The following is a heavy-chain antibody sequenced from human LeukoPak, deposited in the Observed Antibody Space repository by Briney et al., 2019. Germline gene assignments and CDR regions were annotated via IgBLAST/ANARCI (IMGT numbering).Heavy chain of an antibody. V-gene: IGHV1-46*01. J-gene: IGHJ4*02. CDR1: GYTFTSYY. CDR3: AREYGSGSYYNAVLY. D-gene: IGHD3-10*01. Sequence: GASVKVSCKASGYTFTSYYMHWVRQAPGQGLEWMGIINPSGGSTSYAQKFQGRVTMTRDTSTSTVYMELSSLRSEDTAVYCCAREYGSGSYYNAVLYWGQGTLVTVSS. CDR2: INPSGGST.